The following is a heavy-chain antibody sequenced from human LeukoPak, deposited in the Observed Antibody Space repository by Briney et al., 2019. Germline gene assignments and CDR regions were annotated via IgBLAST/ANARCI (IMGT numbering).Heavy chain of an antibody. CDR2: IYYSGST. J-gene: IGHJ4*02. D-gene: IGHD3-22*01. Sequence: SETLSLTCTVSGVSISSSSYYWGWIRQPPGKGLEWIGSIYYSGSTYYNPSLKSRVTISVDTSKNQFSLKLSSVTAADTAVYYCARGVVYYDSSGFYTSRVVGYWGQGTLVTVSS. CDR1: GVSISSSSYY. V-gene: IGHV4-39*07. CDR3: ARGVVYYDSSGFYTSRVVGY.